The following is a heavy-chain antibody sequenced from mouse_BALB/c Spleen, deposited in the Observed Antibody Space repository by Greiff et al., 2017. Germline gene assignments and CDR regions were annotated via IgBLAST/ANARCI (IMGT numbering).Heavy chain of an antibody. Sequence: VQLQQSGAELVRSGTSVKLSCTASGFNIKDYYMHWVKQRPEQGLEWIGWIDPENGDTEYAPKFQGKATMTADTSSNTAYLQLSSLTSEDTAVYYCNGGGYWGQGTTLTVSS. V-gene: IGHV14-4*02. D-gene: IGHD1-1*02. CDR2: IDPENGDT. CDR3: NGGGY. CDR1: GFNIKDYY. J-gene: IGHJ2*01.